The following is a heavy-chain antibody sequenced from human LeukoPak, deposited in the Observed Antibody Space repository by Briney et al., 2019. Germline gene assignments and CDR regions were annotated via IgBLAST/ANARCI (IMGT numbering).Heavy chain of an antibody. CDR1: GYTFTGYY. V-gene: IGHV1-2*02. CDR2: IHPNSGGI. Sequence: ASVKVSCKASGYTFTGYYMHWVRQAPGQGLEWMGWIHPNSGGINYAQQFQGRVTMTRYTSISTAYMELSSLRSEDTAVYYCARGNPTRRYYYYYYYMDVWGKGTTVTVSS. J-gene: IGHJ6*03. D-gene: IGHD5-12*01. CDR3: ARGNPTRRYYYYYYYMDV.